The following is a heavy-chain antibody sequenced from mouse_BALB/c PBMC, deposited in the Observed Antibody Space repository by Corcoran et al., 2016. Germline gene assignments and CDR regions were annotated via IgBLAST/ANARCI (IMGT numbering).Heavy chain of an antibody. CDR1: GYTFTNYG. V-gene: IGHV9-3-1*01. J-gene: IGHJ4*01. Sequence: QIQLVQSGPELKKPGETVKRSCKASGYTFTNYGMNWVKPAPGKGLKGMGWINTYTGEPTYADDFKGRFAFSLETSASTAYLQINNLKNEDTATYFCARGYYYAMDYWGQGTSVTVSS. CDR3: ARGYYYAMDY. CDR2: INTYTGEP.